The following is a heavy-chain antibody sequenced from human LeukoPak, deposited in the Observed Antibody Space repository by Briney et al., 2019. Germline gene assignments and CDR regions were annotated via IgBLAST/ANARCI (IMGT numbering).Heavy chain of an antibody. D-gene: IGHD5-18*01. CDR1: GFTFSSYG. V-gene: IGHV3-30*18. CDR3: AKSSGIQLWLHFDY. CDR2: ISYDGSNK. J-gene: IGHJ4*02. Sequence: GRSLRLSCAASGFTFSSYGMHWVRQAPGKGLEWVAVISYDGSNKYCADSVKGRFTISRDNSKNTLYLQMNSLRAEDTAVYYCAKSSGIQLWLHFDYWGQGTLVTVSS.